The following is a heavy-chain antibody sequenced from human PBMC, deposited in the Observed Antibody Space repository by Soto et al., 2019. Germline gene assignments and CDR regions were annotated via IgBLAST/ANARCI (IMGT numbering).Heavy chain of an antibody. CDR1: GYTFTGYY. V-gene: IGHV1-2*04. CDR2: INPNSGGT. D-gene: IGHD3-16*02. J-gene: IGHJ6*03. CDR3: ARAAPLDYIWGSYRLYYYYYMDV. Sequence: ASVKVSCKASGYTFTGYYMHWVRQAPGQGLEWMGWINPNSGGTNYAQKFQGWVTMTRDTSISTAYMELSRLRSDDTAVYYCARAAPLDYIWGSYRLYYYYYMDVSGKGTTVTVSS.